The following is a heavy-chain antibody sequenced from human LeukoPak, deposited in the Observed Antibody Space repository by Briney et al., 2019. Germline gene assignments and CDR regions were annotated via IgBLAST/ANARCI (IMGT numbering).Heavy chain of an antibody. CDR2: MNPNSGNT. J-gene: IGHJ6*03. CDR1: GYTFTGYY. Sequence: GASVKVSCKASGYTFTGYYMHWVRQATGQGLEWMGWMNPNSGNTGYAQKFQGRVTMTRNTSISTAYMELSSLRSEDTAVYYCARGTSPFGVIPAAMWGYYYMGVWGKGTTVTISS. CDR3: ARGTSPFGVIPAAMWGYYYMGV. D-gene: IGHD2-2*01. V-gene: IGHV1-8*02.